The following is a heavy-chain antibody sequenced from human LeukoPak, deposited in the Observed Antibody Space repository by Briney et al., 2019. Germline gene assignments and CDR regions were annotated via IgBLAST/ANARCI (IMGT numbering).Heavy chain of an antibody. Sequence: GGSLRLSCAASGFTFSSYSMNWVRQAPGKGLEWVSSISSSSSYIYYADSVKGRFTISRDNAKNSLYLQMNSLRAEDTAVYYCARDPGEEQLVPPGYWGQGTLVTVSS. CDR1: GFTFSSYS. J-gene: IGHJ4*02. D-gene: IGHD6-13*01. V-gene: IGHV3-21*01. CDR3: ARDPGEEQLVPPGY. CDR2: ISSSSSYI.